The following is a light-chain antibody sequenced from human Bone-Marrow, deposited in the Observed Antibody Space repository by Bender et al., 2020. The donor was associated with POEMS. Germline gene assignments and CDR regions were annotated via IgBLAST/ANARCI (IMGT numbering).Light chain of an antibody. CDR2: KDT. Sequence: SYVLTQPPSVSVSPGQTARITCSGDALPKQYAYWYQQKPGQAPILVMSKDTERPSGIPERFSGSNSGTTVTLTISAAQPEDEADFYCLSTDSSGASLVFGGGTRLTVL. CDR3: LSTDSSGASLV. V-gene: IGLV3-25*03. CDR1: ALPKQY. J-gene: IGLJ2*01.